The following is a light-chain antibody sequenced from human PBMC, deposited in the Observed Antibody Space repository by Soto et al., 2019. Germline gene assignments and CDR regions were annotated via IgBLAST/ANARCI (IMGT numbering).Light chain of an antibody. Sequence: DMPLTQSPSFLSASVGDRVTITCRASQGMRSYLAWYQQKPGKAPKLLIYAASTLQSGVPSRFSGSGSGTEFTLTISSLQPEDFATYYCQQLNSYPRTFGQGTKVEIK. J-gene: IGKJ1*01. V-gene: IGKV1-9*01. CDR1: QGMRSY. CDR3: QQLNSYPRT. CDR2: AAS.